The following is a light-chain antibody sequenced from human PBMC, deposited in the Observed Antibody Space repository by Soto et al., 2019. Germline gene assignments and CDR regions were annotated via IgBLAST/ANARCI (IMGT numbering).Light chain of an antibody. Sequence: QSVLTQPASVSGSPGQSITISCTGTSSDVGGYNYVSWYQQHPGKAPKLMIYEVSNRPSGVSNRFSGSKSGNTASLTISGLQAEDEADYYCSSYTSSNNAEVFGAGTKVTVL. CDR3: SSYTSSNNAEV. CDR1: SSDVGGYNY. V-gene: IGLV2-14*01. J-gene: IGLJ1*01. CDR2: EVS.